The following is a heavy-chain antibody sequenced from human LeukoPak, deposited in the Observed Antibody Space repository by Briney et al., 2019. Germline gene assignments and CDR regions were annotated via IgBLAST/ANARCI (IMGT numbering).Heavy chain of an antibody. Sequence: GGSLRLSCTVSGFTVSSNSMSWVRQAPGKGLEWVSFIYSDNTHYSDSVKGRFTISRDNSKNTLYLQMNSLRAEDTAVYYCARSYAIDAFDIWGQGTMVTVSS. CDR2: IYSDNT. V-gene: IGHV3-53*01. D-gene: IGHD2-2*01. J-gene: IGHJ3*02. CDR1: GFTVSSNS. CDR3: ARSYAIDAFDI.